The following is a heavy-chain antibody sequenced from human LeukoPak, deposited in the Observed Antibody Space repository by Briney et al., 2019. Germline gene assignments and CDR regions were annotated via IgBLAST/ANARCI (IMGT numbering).Heavy chain of an antibody. D-gene: IGHD6-19*01. CDR3: ARIIEGYSSGESYFDY. V-gene: IGHV4-34*01. Sequence: SSETLSLTCAVYGGSFSGYYWSWIRQPPGKGLEWIGEINHSGSTNYNPSLKSRVTISVDTSKNQFSLKLSSVTAADTAVYYCARIIEGYSSGESYFDYWGQGTLVTVSS. CDR1: GGSFSGYY. J-gene: IGHJ4*02. CDR2: INHSGST.